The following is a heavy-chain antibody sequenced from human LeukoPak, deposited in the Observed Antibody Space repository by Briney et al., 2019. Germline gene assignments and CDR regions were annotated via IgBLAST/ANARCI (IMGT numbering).Heavy chain of an antibody. D-gene: IGHD7-27*01. CDR1: GVSISSSN. Sequence: ETLSLTCAVSGVSISSSNWWSWVRQAPGKGLEWVSVISGNGGSTYYADSVKGRFTISRDNSKNTLYLQMNSLRAEDTAVYYCAKVFKWGSRYFDYWGQGTLVTVSS. J-gene: IGHJ4*02. CDR3: AKVFKWGSRYFDY. CDR2: ISGNGGST. V-gene: IGHV3-23*01.